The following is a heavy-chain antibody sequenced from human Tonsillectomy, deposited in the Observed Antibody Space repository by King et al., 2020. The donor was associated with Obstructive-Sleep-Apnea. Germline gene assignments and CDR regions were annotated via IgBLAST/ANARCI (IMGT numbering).Heavy chain of an antibody. V-gene: IGHV3-7*03. CDR1: GFTVRCYW. Sequence: VQLVESGGGLVQPGGSLRLSCAASGFTVRCYWMSWVRQAPGEGLEWVANIKQDGSEKYCVDSVKGRFTISSDNAKNSLYLQMNSLRAEDTAVYYCARERGSHSLDYWGQGTLVTVSS. D-gene: IGHD2-15*01. CDR2: IKQDGSEK. CDR3: ARERGSHSLDY. J-gene: IGHJ4*02.